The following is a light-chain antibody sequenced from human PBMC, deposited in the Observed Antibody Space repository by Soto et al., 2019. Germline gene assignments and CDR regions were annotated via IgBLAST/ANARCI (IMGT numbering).Light chain of an antibody. CDR3: QQSNSYPST. CDR2: AAS. J-gene: IGKJ1*01. Sequence: IPMTQSPSSFSASTGDRVTITCRASQTISNWLAWYQQKPGKAPTLLIYAASTLQSGVPSRFSGSGSGTDFTLTISCLQSEDFATYYCQQSNSYPSTFGQGT. CDR1: QTISNW. V-gene: IGKV1-8*01.